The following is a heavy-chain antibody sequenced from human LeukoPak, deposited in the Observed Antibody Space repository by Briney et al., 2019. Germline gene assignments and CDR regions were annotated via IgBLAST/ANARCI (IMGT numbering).Heavy chain of an antibody. V-gene: IGHV3-21*01. D-gene: IGHD2-15*01. CDR2: ISSSSSYI. CDR1: GFTFSSYS. CDR3: ARAPIYCSGGSCYNPFDY. J-gene: IGHJ4*02. Sequence: GGSLRLSCAASGFTFSSYSMNWVRQAPGKGLEWVSSISSSSSYIYYADSVKGRFTISRDNAKNSLYLQMNSLRAEDTAVYYCARAPIYCSGGSCYNPFDYWGLGTLVTVSS.